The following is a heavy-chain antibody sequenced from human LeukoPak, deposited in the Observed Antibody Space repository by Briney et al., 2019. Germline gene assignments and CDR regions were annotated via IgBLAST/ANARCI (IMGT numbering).Heavy chain of an antibody. CDR1: GGSISSSGYY. J-gene: IGHJ4*02. Sequence: SETLSLTCTASGGSISSSGYYWGWIRQPPGKGLEWIASINYSGTTYYNPSLKSRVTISEDRSKNQFSLKLSSVTAADTAVYYCARXRDGRXLLEYWGQG. CDR3: ARXRDGRXLLEY. CDR2: INYSGTT. V-gene: IGHV4-39*01. D-gene: IGHD5-24*01.